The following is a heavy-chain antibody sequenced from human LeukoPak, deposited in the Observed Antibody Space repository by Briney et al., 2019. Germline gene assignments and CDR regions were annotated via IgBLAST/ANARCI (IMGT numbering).Heavy chain of an antibody. CDR2: SSSDGDTT. D-gene: IGHD2-15*01. CDR3: ARTKGGYCSGPSCYPYYFDY. J-gene: IGHJ4*02. CDR1: GFTLSSYE. V-gene: IGHV3-48*03. Sequence: PGGSLRLSCAASGFTLSSYEMNWVRQAPGKGLEWLSYSSSDGDTTYYADSAKGRFTVSRDNAKNSLYLQMNSLRAEDTAVYYCARTKGGYCSGPSCYPYYFDYWGQGTLVSVSS.